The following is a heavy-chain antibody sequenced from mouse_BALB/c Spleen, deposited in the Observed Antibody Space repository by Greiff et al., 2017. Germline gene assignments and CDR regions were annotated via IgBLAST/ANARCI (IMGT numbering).Heavy chain of an antibody. CDR1: GYTFTSYW. D-gene: IGHD1-2*01. Sequence: QVQLKQPGAELVRPGASVKLSCKASGYTFTSYWINWVKQRPGQGLEWIGNIYPSDSYTNYNQKFKDKATLTVDKSSSTAYMQLSSPTSEDSAVYFCARLRLPYFDYWGQGTTLTVSS. CDR3: ARLRLPYFDY. CDR2: IYPSDSYT. J-gene: IGHJ2*01. V-gene: IGHV1-69*02.